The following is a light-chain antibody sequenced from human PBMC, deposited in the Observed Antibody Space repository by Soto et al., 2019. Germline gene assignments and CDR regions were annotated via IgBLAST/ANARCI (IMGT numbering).Light chain of an antibody. V-gene: IGKV1-39*01. J-gene: IGKJ3*01. CDR1: QRISTY. Sequence: IQVTQSPSSLSASVGDTVTITCRASQRISTYLNWYQHKPGKAPNLLIQAASSLLSGVPSRFSGSGSETDFTLTITSLRPEDFATYYCQQYGDSPLFTFGPGTKVDV. CDR2: AAS. CDR3: QQYGDSPLFT.